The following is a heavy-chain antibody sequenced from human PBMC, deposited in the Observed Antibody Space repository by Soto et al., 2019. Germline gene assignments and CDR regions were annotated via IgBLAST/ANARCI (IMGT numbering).Heavy chain of an antibody. CDR1: GFTFSSYG. D-gene: IGHD3-22*01. Sequence: QVQLVESGGGVVQPGRSLRLSCAASGFTFSSYGMHWVRQAPGKGLEWVAVISYDGSNKYYADSVKGRFTISRDNSKNTLYLQMSSLRADDTAVYYCAKGNPNYYDSRWGQGTLVTVSS. J-gene: IGHJ4*02. V-gene: IGHV3-30*18. CDR2: ISYDGSNK. CDR3: AKGNPNYYDSR.